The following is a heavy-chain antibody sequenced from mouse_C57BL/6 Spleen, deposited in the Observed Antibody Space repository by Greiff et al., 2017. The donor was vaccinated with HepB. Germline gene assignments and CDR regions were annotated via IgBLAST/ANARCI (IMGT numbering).Heavy chain of an antibody. CDR3: ARITERYFDV. V-gene: IGHV1-4*01. D-gene: IGHD2-4*01. CDR1: GYTFTSYT. CDR2: INPSSGYT. Sequence: VQLQHSGAELARPGASVKMSCKASGYTFTSYTMHWVKQRPGQGLEWIGYINPSSGYTKYNQKFKDKATLTADKSSSTAYMQLSSLTSEDSAVYYCARITERYFDVWGTGTTLTVSS. J-gene: IGHJ1*03.